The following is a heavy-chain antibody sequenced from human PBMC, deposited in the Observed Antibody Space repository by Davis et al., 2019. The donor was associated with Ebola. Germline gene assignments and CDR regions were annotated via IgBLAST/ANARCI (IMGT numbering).Heavy chain of an antibody. V-gene: IGHV1-69*13. J-gene: IGHJ4*02. CDR2: IIPMFGTA. CDR3: ARDYLSGYCRSTSCYSLDS. Sequence: SVKVSCKASGGTVRSHGTSWVRQAPGQGLEWMGGIIPMFGTAKYAQKFQGRVTITEDESTSTGYMELSSLTSEDTAIYYCARDYLSGYCRSTSCYSLDSWGQGTLVTVSS. CDR1: GGTVRSHG. D-gene: IGHD2-2*02.